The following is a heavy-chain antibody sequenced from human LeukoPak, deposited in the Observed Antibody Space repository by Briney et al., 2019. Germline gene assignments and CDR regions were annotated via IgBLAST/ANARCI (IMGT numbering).Heavy chain of an antibody. J-gene: IGHJ4*02. CDR3: ARRRDFIDY. CDR2: SSSSGSTI. D-gene: IGHD3/OR15-3a*01. CDR1: GFTLSDYY. V-gene: IGHV3-11*01. Sequence: PGGSLRLSCAASGFTLSDYYMSWFRLAPGKGLEWVSYSSSSGSTIYYADSVKGRFAISRDNAKNPLYLQMNSLRAEDTAVYYCARRRDFIDYWGQGTLVTVSS.